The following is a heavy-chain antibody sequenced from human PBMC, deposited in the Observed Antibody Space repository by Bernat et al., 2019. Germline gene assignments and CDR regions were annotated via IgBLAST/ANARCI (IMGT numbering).Heavy chain of an antibody. CDR2: ISGSGGST. CDR3: AEDRRKSYYDILTGSAEGSDY. CDR1: GFTFSSYA. V-gene: IGHV3-23*01. Sequence: EVQLLESGGGLVQPGGSLRLSCAASGFTFSSYAMSWVRQAPGKGLEWVSAISGSGGSTYYADSAKGRFTISRDNSKNTLYLQMNSLRAEDTAVYYCAEDRRKSYYDILTGSAEGSDYWGQGTLVTVSS. J-gene: IGHJ4*02. D-gene: IGHD3-9*01.